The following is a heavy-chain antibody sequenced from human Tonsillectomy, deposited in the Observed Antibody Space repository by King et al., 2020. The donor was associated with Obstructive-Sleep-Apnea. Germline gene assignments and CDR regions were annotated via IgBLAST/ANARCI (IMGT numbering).Heavy chain of an antibody. CDR2: IRYDGSNK. Sequence: VQLVESGGGVVQPGRSLRLSCAASGFTFSSYGMHWVRQAPGKGLEWVAFIRYDGSNKYYAESVKGRLTISRDNSKNTLYLQMNSLRAEDTAVYYCVKDLGFLNPYYYSMDVWGQGTTVTVSS. V-gene: IGHV3-30*02. CDR1: GFTFSSYG. D-gene: IGHD3-3*01. J-gene: IGHJ6*02. CDR3: VKDLGFLNPYYYSMDV.